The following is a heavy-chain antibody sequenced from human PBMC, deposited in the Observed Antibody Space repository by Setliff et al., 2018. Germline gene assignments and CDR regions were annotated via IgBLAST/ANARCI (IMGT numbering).Heavy chain of an antibody. J-gene: IGHJ4*02. CDR1: GDSISSRPFY. CDR2: VYTSWST. Sequence: PSETLSLTCTVSGDSISSRPFYWNWIRQPAGKGLEWIGQVYTSWSTNYNPSLGSRVTISVDTSKNQFSLMLTSVTAADTAIYYCAGRPKNTPMGPCDYWGQGTLVTVSS. V-gene: IGHV4-61*09. CDR3: AGRPKNTPMGPCDY. D-gene: IGHD5-18*01.